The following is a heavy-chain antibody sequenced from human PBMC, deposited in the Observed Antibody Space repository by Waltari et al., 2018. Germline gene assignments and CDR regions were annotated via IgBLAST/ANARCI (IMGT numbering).Heavy chain of an antibody. CDR2: IKQDGSEK. V-gene: IGHV3-7*01. CDR3: ARVLRYFDWSLDY. J-gene: IGHJ4*02. D-gene: IGHD3-9*01. CDR1: GLTFSSSW. Sequence: EVQLVESGGGLVQPGGSLRLSCEASGLTFSSSWMSWVRQAPGKGLEWVANIKQDGSEKYYVDSVKGRFTISRDNAKNSLYLQMNSLRAEDTAVYYCARVLRYFDWSLDYWGQGTLVTVSS.